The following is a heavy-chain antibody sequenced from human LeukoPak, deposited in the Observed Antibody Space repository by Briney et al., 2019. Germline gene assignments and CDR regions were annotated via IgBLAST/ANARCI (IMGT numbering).Heavy chain of an antibody. CDR1: GYTFTSYD. D-gene: IGHD6-13*01. J-gene: IGHJ4*02. CDR2: RNPNSGNT. Sequence: ASVKVSCKASGYTFTSYDINWVRQATGQGVEWMGWRNPNSGNTGYAQKLQGRVTMTRNTSISTAYMELSSLRSEDTAVYYCARGPRIAAAYYWGQGTLVTVSS. CDR3: ARGPRIAAAYY. V-gene: IGHV1-8*01.